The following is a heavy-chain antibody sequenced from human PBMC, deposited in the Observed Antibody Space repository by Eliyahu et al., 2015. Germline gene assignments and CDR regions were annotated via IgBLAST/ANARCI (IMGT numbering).Heavy chain of an antibody. CDR3: AIWNGRDY. Sequence: EVQVVESGGGLVQPGGSLSLSCVVTGFTFNNRWMTWVRQAPGEGLGWGGNINEDGSEKYYVDSVKGRFSISRDNAKNSLYLQMNSLRAEDTAVYYCAIWNGRDYWGQGTRVTVSS. V-gene: IGHV3-7*01. D-gene: IGHD1-1*01. CDR2: INEDGSEK. J-gene: IGHJ4*02. CDR1: GFTFNNRW.